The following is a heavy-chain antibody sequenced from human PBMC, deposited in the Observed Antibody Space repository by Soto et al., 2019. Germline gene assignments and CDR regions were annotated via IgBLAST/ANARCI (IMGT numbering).Heavy chain of an antibody. Sequence: QVQLVQSGAEVKKPGASVKVSCKASGYTFTSYAMHWVRQAPGQRLEWMGWINAGNGNTKYSQKFQGRGHITRETSGSNAYMGLSSLRSEDTAVYYCGRGGGYCSSTSCPVGTLRYWGQGTLVTVSS. CDR2: INAGNGNT. D-gene: IGHD2-2*01. CDR3: GRGGGYCSSTSCPVGTLRY. V-gene: IGHV1-3*01. J-gene: IGHJ4*02. CDR1: GYTFTSYA.